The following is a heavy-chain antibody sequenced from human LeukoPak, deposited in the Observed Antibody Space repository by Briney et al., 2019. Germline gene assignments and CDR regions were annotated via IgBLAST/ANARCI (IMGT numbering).Heavy chain of an antibody. J-gene: IGHJ3*02. CDR2: ISGSGGST. V-gene: IGHV3-23*01. D-gene: IGHD3-3*01. CDR1: GFTFSSYA. CDR3: AKDDDFWSGYYGIDAFDI. Sequence: PGGSLRLSCAASGFTFSSYAMSWVRQAPGKGLEWVSAISGSGGSTYYADSVKGRFTISRDNSKNTLYLQMNSLRAEDTAVYYCAKDDDFWSGYYGIDAFDIWGQGTMVTVSS.